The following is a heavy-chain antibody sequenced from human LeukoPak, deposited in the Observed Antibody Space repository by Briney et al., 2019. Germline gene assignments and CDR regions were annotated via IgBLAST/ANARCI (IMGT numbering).Heavy chain of an antibody. CDR3: ARHGAYGDSRPIDY. CDR1: GYSFTTYW. CDR2: IYPADSTI. V-gene: IGHV5-51*01. D-gene: IGHD4-17*01. J-gene: IGHJ4*02. Sequence: GESLKISCKGSGYSFTTYWIGWVRQMPGKGLEWMGIIYPADSTIRYSPSFQGQVSISADKSISTAYLQWSSLKASDTAIYYCARHGAYGDSRPIDYWGQGTLVTVSS.